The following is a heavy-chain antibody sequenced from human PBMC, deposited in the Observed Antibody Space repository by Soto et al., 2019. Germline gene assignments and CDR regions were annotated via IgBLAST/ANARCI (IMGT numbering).Heavy chain of an antibody. CDR2: LSNTGRRT. D-gene: IGHD1-26*01. CDR1: MFTVGANA. CDR3: ATEMGATQGPFDN. J-gene: IGHJ4*02. Sequence: GGSPRLSCVVSMFTVGANAMSWVRQAPGKGLEWVSGLSNTGRRTSYADSVKGRFNISRDNSENTVYLQMNSLRVEDTAVYCCATEMGATQGPFDNWGQGTLVTVS. V-gene: IGHV3-23*01.